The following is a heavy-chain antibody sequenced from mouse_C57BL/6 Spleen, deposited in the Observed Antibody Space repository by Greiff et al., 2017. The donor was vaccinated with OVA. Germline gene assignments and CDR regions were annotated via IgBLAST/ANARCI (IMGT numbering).Heavy chain of an antibody. V-gene: IGHV1-26*01. D-gene: IGHD1-1*02. Sequence: EVQLQQSGPELVKPGASVKISCKASGYTFTDYYMNWVKQSHGKSLEWIGDINPNNGGTSYNQKFKGKATLNVDKSYSTAYMEISRLTSAASAVYYCARWGGCYPYYFDYWGQGTTLTVSA. J-gene: IGHJ2*01. CDR1: GYTFTDYY. CDR2: INPNNGGT. CDR3: ARWGGCYPYYFDY.